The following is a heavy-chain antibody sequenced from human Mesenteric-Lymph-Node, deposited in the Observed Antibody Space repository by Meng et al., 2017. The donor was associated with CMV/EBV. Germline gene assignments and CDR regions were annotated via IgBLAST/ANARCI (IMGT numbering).Heavy chain of an antibody. Sequence: ASVKVSCKASGYTFTIYYMHWVRQAPGQGLEWMGIIKPSGGTTSYAQKFQGRVTMTRNTSISTAYMELSSLRSEDTAVYYCARGVAAHPDYYYYYGMDVWGQGTTVTVSS. V-gene: IGHV1-46*01. CDR1: GYTFTIYY. J-gene: IGHJ6*02. CDR2: IKPSGGTT. D-gene: IGHD6-6*01. CDR3: ARGVAAHPDYYYYYGMDV.